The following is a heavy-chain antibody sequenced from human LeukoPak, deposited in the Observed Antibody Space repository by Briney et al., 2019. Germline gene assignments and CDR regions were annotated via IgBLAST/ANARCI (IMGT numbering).Heavy chain of an antibody. Sequence: SETLSLTCTVPGGSIRYYYWSWIREPPGTGLECIGYIYYNVTTNYNPSPKSRVTISVDMSKNQFSLKMSSVTTADTAVYYCARKGGLFDYWGQGRLVTASS. V-gene: IGHV4-59*01. D-gene: IGHD2-15*01. CDR2: IYYNVTT. CDR3: ARKGGLFDY. CDR1: GGSIRYYY. J-gene: IGHJ4*02.